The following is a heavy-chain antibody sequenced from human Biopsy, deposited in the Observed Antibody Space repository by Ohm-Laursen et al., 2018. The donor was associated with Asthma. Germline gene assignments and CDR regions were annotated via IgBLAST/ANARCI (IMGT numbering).Heavy chain of an antibody. CDR2: ISYDGSNK. V-gene: IGHV3-30*18. CDR3: AKDTEGRYDFWSGLSYNYYGMDV. J-gene: IGHJ6*02. CDR1: GFTFSSYG. Sequence: SLRLSCAATGFTFSSYGMHWVRQAPGKGLEWVAVISYDGSNKYYADSVKGRFTISRDNSKNTLYLQMNSLRAEDTAVYYCAKDTEGRYDFWSGLSYNYYGMDVWGQGTTVTVSS. D-gene: IGHD3-3*01.